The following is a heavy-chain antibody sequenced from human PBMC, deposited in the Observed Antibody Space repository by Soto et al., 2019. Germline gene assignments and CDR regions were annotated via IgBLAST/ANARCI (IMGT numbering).Heavy chain of an antibody. J-gene: IGHJ5*02. V-gene: IGHV1-18*01. CDR1: GYTFTSYG. CDR3: ARPRNYDFWSGHYTHNWLDP. CDR2: ISAYNGNT. Sequence: ASVKVSCKASGYTFTSYGISWVRQAPGQGLEWMGWISAYNGNTNYAQKLQGRVTMTTDTSTSTAYMELRSLRSDDTAVYYCARPRNYDFWSGHYTHNWLDPWGQGTLVTVSS. D-gene: IGHD3-3*01.